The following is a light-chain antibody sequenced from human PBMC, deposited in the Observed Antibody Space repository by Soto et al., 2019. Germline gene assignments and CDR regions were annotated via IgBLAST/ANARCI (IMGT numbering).Light chain of an antibody. CDR2: GAS. J-gene: IGKJ4*01. CDR3: QPHDSSTGT. CDR1: QSVSSSL. V-gene: IGKV3-20*01. Sequence: EIVLTQSPGTLSLSPGERATLSCRASQSVSSSLVSWYQQKPGQAPRLLIYGASTRSNVIPDRFSGSGSWTDVPLPICRLEPEDLAVYYCQPHDSSTGTFGGGTKV.